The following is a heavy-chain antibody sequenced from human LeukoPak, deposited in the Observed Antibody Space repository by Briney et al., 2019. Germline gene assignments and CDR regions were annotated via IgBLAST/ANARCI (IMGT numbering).Heavy chain of an antibody. V-gene: IGHV3-23*01. CDR2: ISGSGGST. Sequence: PGGPLTLLCAASGFIFSSYAMSWVRHARGKGLEWVSSISGSGGSTYYADSVKGRFTISRDNSKNTLYLQMNSLRAEDTAVYYCAKDMLVVVVAATGYFDYWGQGTLVTVSS. J-gene: IGHJ4*02. CDR1: GFIFSSYA. CDR3: AKDMLVVVVAATGYFDY. D-gene: IGHD2-15*01.